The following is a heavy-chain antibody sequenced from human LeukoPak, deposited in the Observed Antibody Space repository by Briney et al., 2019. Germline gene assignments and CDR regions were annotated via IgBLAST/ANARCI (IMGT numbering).Heavy chain of an antibody. Sequence: SETLSLTCAVYGGSFSGYYWSWIRQPPGKGLEWIGEINHSGSTNYNPSLKSRVTISVDTSKNQFSLKLSSVTAADTAVYYCARGIKPWFWEGEPYFDYWGQGTLVTVSS. CDR1: GGSFSGYY. CDR3: ARGIKPWFWEGEPYFDY. D-gene: IGHD1-14*01. J-gene: IGHJ4*02. V-gene: IGHV4-34*01. CDR2: INHSGST.